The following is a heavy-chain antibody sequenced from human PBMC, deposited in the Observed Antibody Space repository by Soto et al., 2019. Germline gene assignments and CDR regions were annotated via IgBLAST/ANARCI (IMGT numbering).Heavy chain of an antibody. CDR3: ARFISSGYYIEHYYYGMDV. D-gene: IGHD3-22*01. V-gene: IGHV1-18*01. CDR1: GYTFTSYG. J-gene: IGHJ6*02. Sequence: GASVKVSCKASGYTFTSYGSSWVRQAPGQGLEWMGWISAYNGNTNYAQKLQGRVTMTTDTSTSTAYMELRSLRSDDTAVYYCARFISSGYYIEHYYYGMDVWGQGTTVTVSS. CDR2: ISAYNGNT.